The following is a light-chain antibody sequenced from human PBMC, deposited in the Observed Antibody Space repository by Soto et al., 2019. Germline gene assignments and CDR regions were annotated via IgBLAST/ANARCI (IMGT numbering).Light chain of an antibody. CDR2: AAS. CDR1: QSISSY. Sequence: IQMTQSPSSLSASVGDRVAITCRASQSISSYLNWYQQKPXKAPKLLXXAASSLQSGVPSRFSGSGSGTDFTLTISSLQHEDFATYYCQQSYSTLSITFGQGTRLEIK. J-gene: IGKJ5*01. V-gene: IGKV1-39*01. CDR3: QQSYSTLSIT.